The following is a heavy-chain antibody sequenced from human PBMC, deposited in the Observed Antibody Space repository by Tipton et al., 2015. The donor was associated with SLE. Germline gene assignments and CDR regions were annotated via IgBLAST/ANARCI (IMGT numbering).Heavy chain of an antibody. CDR3: ARTGWELLDY. CDR1: GGSFSGYY. CDR2: INHSGST. V-gene: IGHV4-34*01. J-gene: IGHJ4*02. D-gene: IGHD1-26*01. Sequence: GLVKPSETLSLTCAVYGGSFSGYYWSWIRQPPGKGLEWIGEINHSGSTNYNPSLKSRVTISVDTSKNQFSLKLSSVTAADTAVYYCARTGWELLDYWGQGTLVTVSS.